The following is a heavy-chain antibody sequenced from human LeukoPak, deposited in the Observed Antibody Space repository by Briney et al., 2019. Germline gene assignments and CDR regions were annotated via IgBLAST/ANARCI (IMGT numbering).Heavy chain of an antibody. CDR1: GFTFSSYW. J-gene: IGHJ3*02. D-gene: IGHD2-15*01. CDR3: ARDIVVVVAADDAFDI. CDR2: IKQGGSEK. V-gene: IGHV3-7*03. Sequence: GGSLRLSCAASGFTFSSYWMSWVRQAPGKGLEWVANIKQGGSEKYYVDSVKGRFTISRDNAKNSLYLQMNSLRAEDTAVYYCARDIVVVVAADDAFDIWGQGTMVTVSS.